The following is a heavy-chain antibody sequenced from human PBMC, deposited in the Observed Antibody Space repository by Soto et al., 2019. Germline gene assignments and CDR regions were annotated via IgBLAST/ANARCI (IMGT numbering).Heavy chain of an antibody. J-gene: IGHJ5*02. CDR2: IYYTGRT. CDR1: GGSVSSGNYY. D-gene: IGHD3-22*01. V-gene: IGHV4-61*01. CDR3: AGMPVTTTNWLDP. Sequence: SETLSLTCTVSGGSVSSGNYYWSWIRQPPGKGLDWIGYIYYTGRTNYNPSLKSRVTMSLGTSKNQFSLKLDSVTAADTAIYYCAGMPVTTTNWLDPWGQGTLVTVSS.